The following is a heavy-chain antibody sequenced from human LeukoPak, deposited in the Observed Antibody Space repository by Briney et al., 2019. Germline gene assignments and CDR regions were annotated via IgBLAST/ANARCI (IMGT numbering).Heavy chain of an antibody. CDR1: GFXFSSYA. CDR2: ISGSGGST. V-gene: IGHV3-23*01. Sequence: GGSLRLSCAASGFXFSSYAISWVRQAPGKGLEWVSAISGSGGSTYYADSVKGRFTISRDNSKNTLYLQMNSLRAEDTAVYYCAKDRLRGGGSYYFDYWGQGTLVTVSS. CDR3: AKDRLRGGGSYYFDY. J-gene: IGHJ4*02. D-gene: IGHD1-26*01.